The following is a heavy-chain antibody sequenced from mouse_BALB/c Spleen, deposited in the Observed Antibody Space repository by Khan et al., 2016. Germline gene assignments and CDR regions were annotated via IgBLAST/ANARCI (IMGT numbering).Heavy chain of an antibody. D-gene: IGHD1-1*01. CDR2: INTETGEL. Sequence: QIQLVQSGPELKKPGETVKISCKASGYTFTDYSMHRVKQAPGKGLKWMGWINTETGELTYADDFKGRFAFSLETSASTAYLQINNLKNEDTATYCCGSGVDYGSRGYWGQGTTLTVSS. CDR1: GYTFTDYS. CDR3: GSGVDYGSRGY. V-gene: IGHV9-2-1*01. J-gene: IGHJ2*01.